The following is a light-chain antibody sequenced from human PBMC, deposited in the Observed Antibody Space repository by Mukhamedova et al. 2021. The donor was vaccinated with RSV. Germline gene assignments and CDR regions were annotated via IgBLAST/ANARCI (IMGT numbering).Light chain of an antibody. CDR2: KTS. Sequence: WYQRRAHGKAPKLLIYKTSNLESGVPSRFSGSGSGTEFTLTISSLQPDDIATYYCQEYKTYSATFGQGTKVEV. CDR3: QEYKTYSAT. J-gene: IGKJ1*01. V-gene: IGKV1-5*03.